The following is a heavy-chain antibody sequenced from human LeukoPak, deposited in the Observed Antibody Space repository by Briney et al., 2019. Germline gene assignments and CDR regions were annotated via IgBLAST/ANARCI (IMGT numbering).Heavy chain of an antibody. J-gene: IGHJ4*02. CDR2: ISSTNNYI. CDR1: GFTFRSYT. V-gene: IGHV3-21*01. D-gene: IGHD3-22*01. CDR3: ARDYDSSGSFDY. Sequence: GGSLRLSCAASGFTFRSYTMTWVRQAPGKGLEWVSSISSTNNYIYYADSVKGRFTISRDNDKNSLYLQMNGMGAEDTAVYYCARDYDSSGSFDYWGRGTLVAVSS.